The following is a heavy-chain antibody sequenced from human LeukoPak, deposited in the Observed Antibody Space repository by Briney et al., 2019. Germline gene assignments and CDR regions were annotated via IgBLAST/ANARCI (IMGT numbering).Heavy chain of an antibody. CDR2: IYYTGKT. D-gene: IGHD3-9*01. Sequence: SETLSLTCTVSGGSINSGSHYWGWLRQPPGKGLEWIGSIYYTGKTYYNPSLKSRVTMSVDTSKNQFSLKLSSVTAADTAVYYCARDYDILTGPIYYMDVWGKGTTVTVSS. V-gene: IGHV4-39*07. CDR3: ARDYDILTGPIYYMDV. J-gene: IGHJ6*03. CDR1: GGSINSGSHY.